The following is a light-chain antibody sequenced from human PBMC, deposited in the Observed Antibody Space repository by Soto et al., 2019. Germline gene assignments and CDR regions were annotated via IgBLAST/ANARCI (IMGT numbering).Light chain of an antibody. CDR3: QQYIDSPRT. CDR1: QTVNRNY. V-gene: IGKV3-20*01. CDR2: GVS. Sequence: EIILTQSPGTLALSPGDGATLSCRASQTVNRNYLAWYHQRPGQPPRLLLYGVSNRASGVPDRFSGDGSGTEFTLTIGRLDPDDFGVYYCQQYIDSPRTFGQGTRVEVK. J-gene: IGKJ1*01.